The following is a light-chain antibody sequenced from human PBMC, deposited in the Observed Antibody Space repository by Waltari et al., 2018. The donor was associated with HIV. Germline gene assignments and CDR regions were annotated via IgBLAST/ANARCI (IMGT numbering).Light chain of an antibody. CDR3: CSYAGSSTYV. V-gene: IGLV2-23*02. CDR2: EVS. Sequence: QSALTQPASVSGSPGQSITCTGTSSDVGSYNLVSWYQQHPGKAPKLMIYEVSKRPPGVSNRFSGSKSCNTASLTISGLQAEDEADYYCCSYAGSSTYVFGTGTKVTVL. CDR1: SSDVGSYNL. J-gene: IGLJ1*01.